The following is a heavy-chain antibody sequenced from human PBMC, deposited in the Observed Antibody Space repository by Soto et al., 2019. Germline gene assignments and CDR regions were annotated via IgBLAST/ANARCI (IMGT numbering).Heavy chain of an antibody. CDR3: ARIELEDIVVVVAARGSFDY. V-gene: IGHV4-38-2*01. CDR2: IYHSGST. J-gene: IGHJ4*02. Sequence: QVQLQESGPGLVKPSETLSLTCAVSGYSISSGYYWGWIRQPPGKGLEWIGSIYHSGSTYYNPSLKSRVTISVDTSKNQFSLKLSSVTAADTAVYYCARIELEDIVVVVAARGSFDYWGQGTLVTVSS. D-gene: IGHD2-15*01. CDR1: GYSISSGYY.